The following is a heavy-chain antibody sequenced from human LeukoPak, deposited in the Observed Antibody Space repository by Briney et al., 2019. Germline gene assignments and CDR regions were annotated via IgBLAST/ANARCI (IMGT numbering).Heavy chain of an antibody. CDR3: ARDRDYSNTERGFDY. Sequence: ASVKVSCKTSGYTFTDCYIHWVRQAPGQGLEWMGWINPNSGETNSAQKFQGRVTMTGDTSISTAYMGLSRLTSDDTAVYYCARDRDYSNTERGFDYWGQGTLVTVSS. D-gene: IGHD4-11*01. J-gene: IGHJ4*02. V-gene: IGHV1-2*02. CDR2: INPNSGET. CDR1: GYTFTDCY.